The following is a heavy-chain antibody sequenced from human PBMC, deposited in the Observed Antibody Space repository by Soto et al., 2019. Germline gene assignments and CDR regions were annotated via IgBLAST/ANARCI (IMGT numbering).Heavy chain of an antibody. CDR2: ISTASSSM. CDR3: ARQRGCDN. J-gene: IGHJ4*02. CDR1: VFPFSSNS. Sequence: GGSLRLSCVDPVFPFSSNSMKWVPQPPGKGLAWISYISTASSSMSYADSVKGRWTISGDNGKNSLSLQMHSRRADGPAVYYWARQRGCDNWGQGAVVTVSS. D-gene: IGHD1-1*01. V-gene: IGHV3-48*04.